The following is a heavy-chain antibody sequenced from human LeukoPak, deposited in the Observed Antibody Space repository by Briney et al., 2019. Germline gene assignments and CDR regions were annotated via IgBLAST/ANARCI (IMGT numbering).Heavy chain of an antibody. V-gene: IGHV1-46*01. CDR1: GYTLTSYY. CDR2: INPSGGST. CDR3: AREWVSGYYYGMDV. J-gene: IGHJ6*02. D-gene: IGHD1-26*01. Sequence: ASVKVSCKVSGYTLTSYYMHWVRQAPGQGLEWMGIINPSGGSTSSAQKFQGRVTMTRDTSTSTVYMELSSLRSEDTAAYYCAREWVSGYYYGMDVWGQGTTVTVSS.